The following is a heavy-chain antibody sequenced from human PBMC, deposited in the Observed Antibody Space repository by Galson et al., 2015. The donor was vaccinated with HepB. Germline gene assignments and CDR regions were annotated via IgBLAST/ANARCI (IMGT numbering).Heavy chain of an antibody. Sequence: SLRLSCAASGFIFDDYSMTWVRQAPGKGLEWVSLITWDGGDKFYADSVKGRFTISRDNNKNSLYLQMNSLRLEDTALYYCARVSIRRGTYYYFGMDVWGQGTTVTVS. CDR2: ITWDGGDK. J-gene: IGHJ6*02. D-gene: IGHD1-14*01. V-gene: IGHV3-43*01. CDR1: GFIFDDYS. CDR3: ARVSIRRGTYYYFGMDV.